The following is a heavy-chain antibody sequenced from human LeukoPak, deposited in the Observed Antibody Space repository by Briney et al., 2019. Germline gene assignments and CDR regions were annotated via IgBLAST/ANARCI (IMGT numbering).Heavy chain of an antibody. D-gene: IGHD2-21*02. J-gene: IGHJ4*02. CDR3: ARSGAAVTAFFDY. V-gene: IGHV1-18*01. CDR2: ISGYNGNT. Sequence: ASVKVSCKASGYSFTNFGVSWVRQAPRQGLELMGWISGYNGNTNYAQKFQGRVTMTTETSISTAYMELRNLRSDDTAEYYCARSGAAVTAFFDYWGQGTLVTVSS. CDR1: GYSFTNFG.